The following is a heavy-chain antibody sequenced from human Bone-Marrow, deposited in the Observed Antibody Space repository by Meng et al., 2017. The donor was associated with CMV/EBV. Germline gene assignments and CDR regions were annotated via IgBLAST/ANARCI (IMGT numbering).Heavy chain of an antibody. Sequence: GGSLRRSCAASGFTSSSYAMHWVRPAPGKGLEWVAVISYDGSNKYYADSVKGRFTISRDNSKNTLYLQMNSLRAEDTAVYYCARDQELQYQLLYFYYGMDVWGQGTTVTFYS. J-gene: IGHJ6*02. CDR2: ISYDGSNK. CDR1: GFTSSSYA. D-gene: IGHD2-2*02. V-gene: IGHV3-30-3*01. CDR3: ARDQELQYQLLYFYYGMDV.